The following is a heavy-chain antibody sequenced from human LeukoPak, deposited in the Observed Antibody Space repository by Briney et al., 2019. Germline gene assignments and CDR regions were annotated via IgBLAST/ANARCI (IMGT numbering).Heavy chain of an antibody. V-gene: IGHV3-23*01. Sequence: PGGSLRLSCAASGFTFSSYAMSWVRQAPGKGLEWVSGISGSGGSTHYADSVKGRFTISRDNSKNTLYLQMNSLRAEDTAVYYCAKGGPGGDSSSWYYFDYWGQGTLVTVSS. CDR1: GFTFSSYA. CDR3: AKGGPGGDSSSWYYFDY. D-gene: IGHD6-13*01. CDR2: ISGSGGST. J-gene: IGHJ4*02.